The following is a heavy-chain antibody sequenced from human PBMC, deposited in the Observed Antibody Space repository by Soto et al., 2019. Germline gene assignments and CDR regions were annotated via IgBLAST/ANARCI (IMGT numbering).Heavy chain of an antibody. D-gene: IGHD3-10*01. CDR1: GGTFNSYG. Sequence: QAHLAQSGAEVKKPGSSVTVSCKASGGTFNSYGISWVRQAPGQGLDWMGVIIPLYVTVNYAQKFQGRVSITADKSTSTAYMDLNSLRSDDTAVYYCARVRVIRGVIPSHFGLWGQGTQFTVSS. CDR3: ARVRVIRGVIPSHFGL. V-gene: IGHV1-69*06. J-gene: IGHJ4*02. CDR2: IIPLYVTV.